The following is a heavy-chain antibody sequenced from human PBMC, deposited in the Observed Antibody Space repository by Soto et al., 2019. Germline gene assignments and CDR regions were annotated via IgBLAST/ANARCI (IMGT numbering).Heavy chain of an antibody. CDR1: GGTFSTST. CDR2: IIPMFGTA. Sequence: QVQLVQSGAEVKKPGSSVKVSCKASGGTFSTSTINWVRQAPGQGREWMGGIIPMFGTANYAQKFQVRVTNTADESTSIAKMELSSMRSEDTAVYYCARRYCISSSCHYDGMDVWGQGTTVTVSS. V-gene: IGHV1-69*12. J-gene: IGHJ6*02. D-gene: IGHD2-2*01. CDR3: ARRYCISSSCHYDGMDV.